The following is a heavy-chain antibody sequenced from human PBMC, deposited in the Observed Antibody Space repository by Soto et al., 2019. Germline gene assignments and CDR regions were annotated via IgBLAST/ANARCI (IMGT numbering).Heavy chain of an antibody. CDR3: ARGGYTTYYYYGMDV. CDR2: IWYDGSNK. V-gene: IGHV3-33*01. Sequence: PGGSLRLSCAASGFTFSSYGMHWVRQAPGKGLEWVAVIWYDGSNKYYADSVKGRFTISRDNSKNTLYLQMNSLRAEDTAVYYCARGGYTTYYYYGMDVWGQGTTVTVSS. CDR1: GFTFSSYG. J-gene: IGHJ6*02. D-gene: IGHD3-16*02.